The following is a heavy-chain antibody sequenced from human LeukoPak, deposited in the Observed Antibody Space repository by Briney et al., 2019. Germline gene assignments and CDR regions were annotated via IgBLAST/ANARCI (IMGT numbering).Heavy chain of an antibody. D-gene: IGHD6-13*01. Sequence: GGSLRLSCAASGFTFSSYSMNWVRQAPGKGLEWVSYISSSSSTIYYADSVKGRFTISRDNAKNSLYLQMNSLRAEDTAVYYCARDQYSSSWYGDYYYYYYMDVWGKGTTVTVSS. CDR2: ISSSSSTI. CDR3: ARDQYSSSWYGDYYYYYYMDV. CDR1: GFTFSSYS. V-gene: IGHV3-48*01. J-gene: IGHJ6*03.